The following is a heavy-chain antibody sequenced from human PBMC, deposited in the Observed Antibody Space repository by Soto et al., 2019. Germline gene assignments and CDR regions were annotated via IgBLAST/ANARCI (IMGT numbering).Heavy chain of an antibody. Sequence: GGSLRLSCAAPGFTFSIYALHWVRQAPGKGLEWVAVMSPNGNNQYYADSVKGRFTISRDTSKSTLYLQMTSLRPDDTAVYYCASGANFYSDTSRYWGQGTLVTVS. D-gene: IGHD1-1*01. V-gene: IGHV3-30-3*01. J-gene: IGHJ4*02. CDR1: GFTFSIYA. CDR3: ASGANFYSDTSRY. CDR2: MSPNGNNQ.